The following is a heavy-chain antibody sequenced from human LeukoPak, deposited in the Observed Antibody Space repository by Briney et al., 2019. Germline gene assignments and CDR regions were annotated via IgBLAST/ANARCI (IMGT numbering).Heavy chain of an antibody. CDR1: GGSFSGYY. CDR2: INHSGST. J-gene: IGHJ4*02. V-gene: IGHV4-34*01. CDR3: ARDAYGSGHLDY. D-gene: IGHD3-10*01. Sequence: SETLSLTCAVYGGSFSGYYWSWIRQPPGKGLEWIGEINHSGSTNYNPSLKSRVTISVDTSKNQFSLKLSSATAADTAVYYCARDAYGSGHLDYWGQGTLVTVSS.